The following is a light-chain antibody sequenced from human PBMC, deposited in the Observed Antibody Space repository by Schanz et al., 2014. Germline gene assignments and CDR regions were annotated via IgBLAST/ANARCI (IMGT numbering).Light chain of an antibody. Sequence: GDRVTITCRASQSISSWLAWYQQKPGKAPKLLIYDASSLESGVPSRFSGSGSGTDFTLTISSLQPEDFALYYCQQTLTTPITFGQGTRLEIK. CDR2: DAS. J-gene: IGKJ5*01. CDR3: QQTLTTPIT. V-gene: IGKV1-5*01. CDR1: QSISSW.